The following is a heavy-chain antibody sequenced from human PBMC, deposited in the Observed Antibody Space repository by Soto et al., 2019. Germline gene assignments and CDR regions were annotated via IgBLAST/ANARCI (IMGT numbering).Heavy chain of an antibody. CDR1: GDSVSSNSAA. D-gene: IGHD6-13*01. CDR2: TYYRSKWYN. CDR3: AREEYSSSWFLWNPYYYYGMDV. Sequence: SETLSLTCAISGDSVSSNSAAWNWIRQSPSRGLEWLGRTYYRSKWYNDYAVSVKSRITINPDTSKNQFSLQLNSVTPEDTAVYYCAREEYSSSWFLWNPYYYYGMDVWGQGTTVTVSS. J-gene: IGHJ6*02. V-gene: IGHV6-1*01.